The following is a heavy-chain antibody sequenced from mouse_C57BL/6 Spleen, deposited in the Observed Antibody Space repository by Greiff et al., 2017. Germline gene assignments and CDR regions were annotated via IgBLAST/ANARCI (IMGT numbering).Heavy chain of an antibody. J-gene: IGHJ4*01. CDR3: ATDDYDLNYYAMDY. CDR1: GFTFSSYG. V-gene: IGHV5-6*01. Sequence: EVHLVESGGDLVKPGGSLKLSCAASGFTFSSYGMSWVRQTPDKRLEWVATISSGGSYTYYPDSVKGRITISRDTDKNTLYLQMSSLKSEDTAMYYCATDDYDLNYYAMDYWGQGTSVTVSS. D-gene: IGHD2-4*01. CDR2: ISSGGSYT.